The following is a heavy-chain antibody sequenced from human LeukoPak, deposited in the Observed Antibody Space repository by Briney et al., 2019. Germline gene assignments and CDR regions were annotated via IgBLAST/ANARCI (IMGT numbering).Heavy chain of an antibody. CDR3: ARFTPRLSREKFDY. J-gene: IGHJ4*02. Sequence: GASVKVSCKASGYTFTSYDINWVRQAPGQGLEWMGWISPYIGNTYYSQKLQGRVTMTTDTSTTTAYMELRSLRSDDTGVYYCARFTPRLSREKFDYWGQGTLVTVSS. CDR2: ISPYIGNT. V-gene: IGHV1-18*01. D-gene: IGHD3-3*02. CDR1: GYTFTSYD.